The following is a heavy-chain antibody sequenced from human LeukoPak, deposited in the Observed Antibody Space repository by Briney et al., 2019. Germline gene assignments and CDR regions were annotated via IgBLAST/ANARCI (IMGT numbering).Heavy chain of an antibody. Sequence: PGGSLRLSCAASGFTFNNYIMNWVRQTPGTGLEWVSLINDVGDTTNYADSVKGRFTISRDNTKNILYLHMSHLRAEDTAVYYCARSRPLPHDRIRFGPFAPWGQGPLVTVSS. CDR1: GFTFNNYI. CDR3: ARSRPLPHDRIRFGPFAP. D-gene: IGHD3-16*01. CDR2: INDVGDTT. V-gene: IGHV3-23*01. J-gene: IGHJ5*02.